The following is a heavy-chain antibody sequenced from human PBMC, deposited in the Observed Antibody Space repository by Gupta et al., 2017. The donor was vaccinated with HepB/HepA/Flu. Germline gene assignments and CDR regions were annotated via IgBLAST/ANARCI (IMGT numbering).Heavy chain of an antibody. J-gene: IGHJ5*01. CDR2: ISSSGNYL. V-gene: IGHV3-21*01. CDR3: ARYTSDGYNYDS. Sequence: EVQLVESGGGLVKPGGSLRISCAASGFTFSQYRMTWVRQAPGKGLEWVSSISSSGNYLYYADSMKGRFTVSRDNARNSLFLEMKSLRAEDTAIYYCARYTSDGYNYDSWGQGTLVTVSS. D-gene: IGHD5-24*01. CDR1: GFTFSQYR.